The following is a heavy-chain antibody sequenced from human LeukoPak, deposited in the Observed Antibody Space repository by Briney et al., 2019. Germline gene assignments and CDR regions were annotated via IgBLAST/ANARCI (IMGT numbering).Heavy chain of an antibody. CDR3: VRGILSDDTLTGP. D-gene: IGHD3-9*01. CDR1: GYTFNSYG. Sequence: GASVKVSCKTSGYTFNSYGINWVRQAHGQGLEWMGWISTYNGDTHYGQKVQGRVTMTTDTSTNTAYMELRSLTSDDTAVYYCVRGILSDDTLTGPWGQGTLVTVSS. CDR2: ISTYNGDT. V-gene: IGHV1-18*01. J-gene: IGHJ5*02.